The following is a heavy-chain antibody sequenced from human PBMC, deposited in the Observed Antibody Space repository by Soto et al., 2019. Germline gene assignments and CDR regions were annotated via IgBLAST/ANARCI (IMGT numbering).Heavy chain of an antibody. D-gene: IGHD2-15*01. V-gene: IGHV3-30-3*01. CDR3: ARGGKLDY. CDR1: GFTFSSYA. J-gene: IGHJ4*02. CDR2: ISYDGSNK. Sequence: LRLSCAASGFTFSSYAMHWVRQAPGKGLEWVAVISYDGSNKYYADSVKGRFTISRDNSKNTLYLQMNSLRAEDTAVYYCARGGKLDYWGQGTLVTVSS.